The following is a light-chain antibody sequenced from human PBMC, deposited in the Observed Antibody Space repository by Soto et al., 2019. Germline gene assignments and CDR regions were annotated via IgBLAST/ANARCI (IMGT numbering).Light chain of an antibody. CDR1: QGISNY. Sequence: DIQMTQSPSSLSASVGDRVTITCRASQGISNYLAWYQQKPGKVPKLLIYAASTLHSGVPSRFSGSGSGTDFTLTINSLQPEDVATYYCQKYDSMPLTFGGGTKVEIK. V-gene: IGKV1-27*01. J-gene: IGKJ4*01. CDR2: AAS. CDR3: QKYDSMPLT.